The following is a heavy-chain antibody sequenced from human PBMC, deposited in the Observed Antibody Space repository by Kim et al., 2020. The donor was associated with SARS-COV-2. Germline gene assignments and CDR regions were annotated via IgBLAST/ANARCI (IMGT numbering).Heavy chain of an antibody. Sequence: DAVKGRFTNSRDNAKNSVELQMNCLGAEDTAVYYCARGHYFNSWGQGTLVTVSS. CDR3: ARGHYFNS. J-gene: IGHJ4*02. V-gene: IGHV3-7*04.